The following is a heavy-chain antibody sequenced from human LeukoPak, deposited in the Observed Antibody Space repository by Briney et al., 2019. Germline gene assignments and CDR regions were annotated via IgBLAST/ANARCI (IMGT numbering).Heavy chain of an antibody. CDR1: GGSISSYY. J-gene: IGHJ4*02. V-gene: IGHV4-59*01. CDR2: IYYSGST. Sequence: PSETLSLTCTVSGGSISSYYWSWIRQPPGKGLEWIGYIYYSGSTNYNPSLKSRVTISVDTSKNQFSLKLSSVTAADTAVYYCARAYSCGPYYFDYWGQGTLVTVSS. D-gene: IGHD5-18*01. CDR3: ARAYSCGPYYFDY.